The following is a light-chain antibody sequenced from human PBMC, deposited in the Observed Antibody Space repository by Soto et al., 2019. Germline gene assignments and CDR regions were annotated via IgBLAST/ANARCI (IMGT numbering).Light chain of an antibody. CDR3: QQFNNYPRT. CDR2: SAS. Sequence: DIQVTQSPSFLSASVGDRVTITCWASQGISSYLAWYQQKPGRAPKLLIHSASTLQSGVPSRFSGSGSGTEFTLTISSLQPEDFATYYCQQFNNYPRTFGQGTKLEIK. J-gene: IGKJ2*01. CDR1: QGISSY. V-gene: IGKV1-9*01.